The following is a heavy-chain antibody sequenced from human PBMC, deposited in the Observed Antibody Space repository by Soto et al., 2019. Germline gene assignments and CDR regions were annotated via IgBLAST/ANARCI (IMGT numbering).Heavy chain of an antibody. CDR3: ARASYYYYGMDV. CDR1: GGSISSGGYS. CDR2: IYHSGST. Sequence: ASETLSLTCAVSGGSISSGGYSWSWIRQPPGKGLEWIGYIYHSGSTYYNPSLKSRVTISVDRSKNQFSLKLSSVTAADTAVYYCARASYYYYGMDVWGQGTTVTVSS. V-gene: IGHV4-30-2*01. J-gene: IGHJ6*02.